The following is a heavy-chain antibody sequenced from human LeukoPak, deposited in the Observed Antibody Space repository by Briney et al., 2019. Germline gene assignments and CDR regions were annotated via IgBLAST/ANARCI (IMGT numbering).Heavy chain of an antibody. CDR3: ARHAYGDYEFDY. Sequence: SETLSLTCTVSGGSIRSYYWSWIRQPPGKGLEWIGYIYYSGSTNYNPSLKSRVTISVDTSKNQFSLKLSSVTAADTAVYYCARHAYGDYEFDYWGQGTLVTVSS. CDR2: IYYSGST. J-gene: IGHJ4*02. D-gene: IGHD4-17*01. CDR1: GGSIRSYY. V-gene: IGHV4-59*08.